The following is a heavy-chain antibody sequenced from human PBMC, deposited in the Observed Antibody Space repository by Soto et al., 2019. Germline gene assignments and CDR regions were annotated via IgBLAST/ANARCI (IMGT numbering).Heavy chain of an antibody. CDR2: IDPSDSYT. Sequence: GESLKISCKGSGYSFTSYWISWVRQMPGKGLEWMGRIDPSDSYTNYSPSFQGHVTISADKSISTAYLQWSSLKASDTAMYYCARHGLPGIAAAGTVSWFDPWGQGTLVTVSS. CDR1: GYSFTSYW. CDR3: ARHGLPGIAAAGTVSWFDP. V-gene: IGHV5-10-1*01. D-gene: IGHD6-13*01. J-gene: IGHJ5*02.